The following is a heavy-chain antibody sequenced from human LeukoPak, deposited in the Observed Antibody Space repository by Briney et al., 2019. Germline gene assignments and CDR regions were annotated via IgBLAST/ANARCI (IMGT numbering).Heavy chain of an antibody. CDR2: IYYTGAT. J-gene: IGHJ4*02. CDR1: GGSIRSSSYY. Sequence: PSETLSLTCTVSGGSIRSSSYYWGWIRQPPGKGLEWIGGIYYTGATWYNPSLTSRVTISLDTSKKQLSLRLSSVTAADTAVYYCAGQGGSYPFDYWGQGTLVTVSS. CDR3: AGQGGSYPFDY. V-gene: IGHV4-39*01. D-gene: IGHD1-26*01.